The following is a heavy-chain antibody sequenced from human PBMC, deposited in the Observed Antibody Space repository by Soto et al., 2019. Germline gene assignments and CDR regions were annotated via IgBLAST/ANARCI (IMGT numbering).Heavy chain of an antibody. CDR3: ARGIPYDFWSGPHYYYYMDV. CDR1: GFTFSSYG. J-gene: IGHJ6*03. Sequence: GGSLRLSCAASGFTFSSYGMHWVRQAPGKGLEWVAVIWYDGSNKYYADSVKGRFTISRDNSKNTLYPQMNSLRAEDTAVYYCARGIPYDFWSGPHYYYYMDVWGKGTTVTVSS. D-gene: IGHD3-3*01. CDR2: IWYDGSNK. V-gene: IGHV3-33*01.